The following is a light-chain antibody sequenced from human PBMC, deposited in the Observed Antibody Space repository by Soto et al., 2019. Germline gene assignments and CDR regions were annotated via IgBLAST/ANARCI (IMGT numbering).Light chain of an antibody. CDR3: QQYGSSPRT. CDR2: GTS. J-gene: IGKJ2*01. CDR1: QSVGSSY. V-gene: IGKV3-20*01. Sequence: EIVLTQSPGTLSLSPGERATLSCRASQSVGSSYLAWYQQKPGQAPRLLIYGTSSRATGIPDRFSGSGSGTDFTLTISRLEPEDFAGYYCQQYGSSPRTFGQGTKLEIK.